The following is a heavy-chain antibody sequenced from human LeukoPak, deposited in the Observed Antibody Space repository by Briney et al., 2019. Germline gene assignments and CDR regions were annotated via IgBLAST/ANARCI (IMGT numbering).Heavy chain of an antibody. CDR1: GFSLNEYG. CDR3: ARDRINMLVLGHDSGLDC. Sequence: GGSLRLSCVGSGFSLNEYGLHWVRQAPGKGLEWVAVVSYHGGHKYYADSVKGRFTISRDASSDTVSLQMNSLRVEDTAVYYCARDRINMLVLGHDSGLDCWGQGTLVTVSS. CDR2: VSYHGGHK. D-gene: IGHD3-10*02. V-gene: IGHV3-30*03. J-gene: IGHJ4*02.